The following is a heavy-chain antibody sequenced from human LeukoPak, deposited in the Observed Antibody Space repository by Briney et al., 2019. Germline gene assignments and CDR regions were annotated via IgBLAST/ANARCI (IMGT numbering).Heavy chain of an antibody. J-gene: IGHJ4*02. D-gene: IGHD3-10*01. V-gene: IGHV1-18*01. Sequence: ASVKVSCKASGYTFTNYDISWVRQAPGQGLEWMGWISPYNDNTDYAQKVQGRVTISKDTSTGTAYMDLRNMRDDDTAMYYCARNGRVRRVVKDLFEYWGQGTLVAVSS. CDR2: ISPYNDNT. CDR3: ARNGRVRRVVKDLFEY. CDR1: GYTFTNYD.